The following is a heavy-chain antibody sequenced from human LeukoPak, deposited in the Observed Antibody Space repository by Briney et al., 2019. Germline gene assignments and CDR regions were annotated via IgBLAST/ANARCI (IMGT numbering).Heavy chain of an antibody. D-gene: IGHD4-17*01. J-gene: IGHJ1*01. CDR2: INPSGGST. CDR3: AMTPYGDYDYFQH. CDR1: GYTFTSYY. Sequence: ASVKVSCKASGYTFTSYYMHWVRQAPGQGLEWMGIINPSGGSTSYAQKFQGRVTMTRDTSTSTAYMELSSLRSEDTAVYYCAMTPYGDYDYFQHWGQGTLVTVSS. V-gene: IGHV1-46*01.